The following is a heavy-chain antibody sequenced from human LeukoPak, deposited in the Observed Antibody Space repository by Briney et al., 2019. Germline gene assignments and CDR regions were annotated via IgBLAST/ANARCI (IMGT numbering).Heavy chain of an antibody. CDR2: IYYSGST. V-gene: IGHV4-59*06. J-gene: IGHJ4*02. Sequence: SETLSLTCTVSGGSISSYYWSWIRQSPGKGLEWIGYIYYSGSTYYNPSLKSRVTISVDTSKNQFSLKLSSVTAADTAVYYCARGAPPSYDSSGYYPYWGQGTLVTVSS. D-gene: IGHD3-22*01. CDR1: GGSISSYY. CDR3: ARGAPPSYDSSGYYPY.